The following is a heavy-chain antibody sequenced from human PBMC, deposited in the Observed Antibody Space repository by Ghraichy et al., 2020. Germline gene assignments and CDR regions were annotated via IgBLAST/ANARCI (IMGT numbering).Heavy chain of an antibody. V-gene: IGHV7-4-1*02. D-gene: IGHD3-10*01. Sequence: ASVKVSCKASGYTFTSYAMNWVRQAPGQGLEWMGWINTNTGNPTYAQGFTGRFVFSLDTSVSTAYLQISSLKAEDTAVYYCASRNVWFGELLPPSDYYYGMDVWGQGTTVTVSS. J-gene: IGHJ6*02. CDR2: INTNTGNP. CDR3: ASRNVWFGELLPPSDYYYGMDV. CDR1: GYTFTSYA.